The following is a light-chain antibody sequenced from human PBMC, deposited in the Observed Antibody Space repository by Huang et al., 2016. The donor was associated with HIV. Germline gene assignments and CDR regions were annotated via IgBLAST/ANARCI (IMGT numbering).Light chain of an antibody. Sequence: EIVLTQSPGTLSVSPGERATLSCRASQSVSGAYLAWYQQRPGQAPRLLIYGASSRATGIPGRFRGSGSGTDFTRTISRMESEDFAVYYCQQYGSSPTFGQGTKVDIK. CDR2: GAS. V-gene: IGKV3-20*01. CDR3: QQYGSSPT. J-gene: IGKJ1*01. CDR1: QSVSGAY.